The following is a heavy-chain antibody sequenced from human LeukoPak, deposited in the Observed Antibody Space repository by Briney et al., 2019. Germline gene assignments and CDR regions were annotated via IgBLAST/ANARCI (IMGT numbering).Heavy chain of an antibody. CDR3: ARAGGPIWYFDL. V-gene: IGHV4-34*01. Sequence: SETLSLTCAVYGGSFSGYYWSWIRQPPGKGLEWIGEINHSGSTNYNPSLKSRVTISVDTSKNQFSLKRSSVTAADTAVYYCARAGGPIWYFDLWGRGTLVTVSS. CDR2: INHSGST. J-gene: IGHJ2*01. D-gene: IGHD1-26*01. CDR1: GGSFSGYY.